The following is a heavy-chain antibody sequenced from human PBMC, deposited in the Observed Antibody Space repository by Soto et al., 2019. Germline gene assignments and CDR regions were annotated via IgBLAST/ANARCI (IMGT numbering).Heavy chain of an antibody. CDR3: ARVQSLAGVY. J-gene: IGHJ4*02. CDR2: IKQDGGDK. D-gene: IGHD6-19*01. Sequence: EVQLVESGGGLVQPGGSLRLSCAASGFTFSNYWMSWVRQAPGKGLEWVANIKQDGGDKYYVDSVKGRFSISRDNAKNSLYLHMNSRSAEDTAVYYCARVQSLAGVYWGQGTLVTVSS. V-gene: IGHV3-7*05. CDR1: GFTFSNYW.